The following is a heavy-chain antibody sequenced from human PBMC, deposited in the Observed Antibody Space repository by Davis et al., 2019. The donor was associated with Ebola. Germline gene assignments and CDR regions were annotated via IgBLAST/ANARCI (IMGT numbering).Heavy chain of an antibody. J-gene: IGHJ4*02. CDR1: GYSFTSYW. CDR3: ARLGVDGYSYYFDY. CDR2: IYPGDSDI. Sequence: GESLKISCKASGYSFTSYWIGWVRQMPGKGLEWMGIIYPGDSDIRYSPSFQGHVTISADNSTSTAYLQWSSLKASDIAKYYCARLGVDGYSYYFDYWGQGTLVSVSS. D-gene: IGHD5-24*01. V-gene: IGHV5-51*01.